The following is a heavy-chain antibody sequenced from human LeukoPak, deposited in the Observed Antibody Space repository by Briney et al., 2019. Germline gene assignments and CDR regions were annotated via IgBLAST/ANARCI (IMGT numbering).Heavy chain of an antibody. CDR1: GGSVSSGSYY. CDR3: ASLHYYDSSGSLSGAFDI. CDR2: IYYSGST. D-gene: IGHD3-22*01. V-gene: IGHV4-61*01. Sequence: SETLSLTCTVSGGSVSSGSYYWSWLRQPPGRGLEWIGYIYYSGSTNYNPSLKSRVTISVEKSKNQFSLKLSSVTAADTAVYYCASLHYYDSSGSLSGAFDIWGQGTMVTVSS. J-gene: IGHJ3*02.